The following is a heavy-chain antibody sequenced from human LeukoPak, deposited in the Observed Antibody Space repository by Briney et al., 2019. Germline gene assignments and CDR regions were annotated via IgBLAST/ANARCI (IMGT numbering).Heavy chain of an antibody. CDR1: GYSISSGYY. J-gene: IGHJ4*02. Sequence: SETLSLTCTVSGYSISSGYYWGWIRQPPGKGLEWIGSIYHSGSTYYNPSLKSRVTISVDTSKNQFSLKLSSVTAADTAVYYCARCVVGATLFDYWGQGTLVTVSS. CDR2: IYHSGST. V-gene: IGHV4-38-2*02. CDR3: ARCVVGATLFDY. D-gene: IGHD1-26*01.